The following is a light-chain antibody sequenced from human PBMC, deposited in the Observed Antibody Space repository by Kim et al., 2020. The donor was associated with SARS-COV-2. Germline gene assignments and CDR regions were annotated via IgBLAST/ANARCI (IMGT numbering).Light chain of an antibody. J-gene: IGKJ2*01. CDR2: GAS. V-gene: IGKV3-20*01. CDR3: QQYHYSPYT. Sequence: LSPGEGATLSCRASQSLTTNFVAWYQHKPGQAPRLLIYGASNRATGVSDRFSGSGSGTQFTLTISRLEPEDFAVYYCQQYHYSPYTFGQGTKLEI. CDR1: QSLTTNF.